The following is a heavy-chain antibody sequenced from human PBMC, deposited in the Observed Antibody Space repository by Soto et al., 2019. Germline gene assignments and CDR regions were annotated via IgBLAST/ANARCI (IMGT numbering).Heavy chain of an antibody. D-gene: IGHD1-1*01. CDR3: ARSQGGLTGTTQLDDFDY. V-gene: IGHV1-69*02. Sequence: SVKVSCKASGGTFSSYTISWVRQAPGQGLEWMGRIIPILGIANYAQKFQGRVTITADKSTSTAYMELSSLRSEDTAVYYCARSQGGLTGTTQLDDFDYWGQGTLVTVSS. CDR2: IIPILGIA. J-gene: IGHJ4*02. CDR1: GGTFSSYT.